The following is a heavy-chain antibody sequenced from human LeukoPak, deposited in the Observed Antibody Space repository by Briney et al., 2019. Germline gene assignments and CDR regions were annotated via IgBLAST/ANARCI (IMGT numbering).Heavy chain of an antibody. V-gene: IGHV1-18*01. CDR1: GYTLTSYG. J-gene: IGHJ5*02. CDR2: ISAYNGNT. D-gene: IGHD2-15*01. CDR3: ARDSGDIVVVVAAMGNWFDP. Sequence: ASVKVSCKASGYTLTSYGISWVRQAPGQGLEWMGWISAYNGNTNYAQKLQGRVTMTTDTSTSTAYMELRSLRSDDTAVYYCARDSGDIVVVVAAMGNWFDPWGQGTLVTVSS.